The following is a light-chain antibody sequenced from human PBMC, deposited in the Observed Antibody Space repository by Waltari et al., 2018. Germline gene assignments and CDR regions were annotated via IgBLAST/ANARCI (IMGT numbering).Light chain of an antibody. CDR3: SSYTSSTSVI. J-gene: IGLJ2*01. Sequence: QSALTQPASVSGSPGQSFTISCTGTSTDVGGSQFFSWYQQHPGKAPKVLIYDVNNRPSGVSNRFSGSKSGNTASLTISGLQAEDEADYFCSSYTSSTSVIFGGGTKVTVL. CDR1: STDVGGSQF. V-gene: IGLV2-14*03. CDR2: DVN.